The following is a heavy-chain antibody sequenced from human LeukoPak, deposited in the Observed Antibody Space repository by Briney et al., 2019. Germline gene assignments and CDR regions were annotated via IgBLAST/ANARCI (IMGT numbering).Heavy chain of an antibody. CDR3: VSGSLQSGYNFDY. CDR2: IKYDGSAT. V-gene: IGHV3-74*01. D-gene: IGHD3-3*01. J-gene: IGHJ4*02. CDR1: ALTFSSYA. Sequence: GGSLRLSCATSALTFSSYAMNWVRQAPGKGLVWVSHIKYDGSATNYADSVRGRFTISGDNAKNTLYLQMNSLRAEDTAVYYCVSGSLQSGYNFDYWGQGALVTVSS.